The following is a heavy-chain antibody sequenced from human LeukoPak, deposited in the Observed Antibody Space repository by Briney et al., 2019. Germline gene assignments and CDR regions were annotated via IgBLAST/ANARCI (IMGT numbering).Heavy chain of an antibody. CDR2: LYYSGST. J-gene: IGHJ4*02. CDR1: GGSISSSSYY. Sequence: PSETLSLTCTVSGGSISSSSYYWDWIRQPPGKGLEWIGSLYYSGSTYYNPSLKSRVTISVDTSKNQFSLKLSSVTAADTAVYYCARLVVGATTEYFDYWGQGTLVTVSS. CDR3: ARLVVGATTEYFDY. V-gene: IGHV4-39*07. D-gene: IGHD1-26*01.